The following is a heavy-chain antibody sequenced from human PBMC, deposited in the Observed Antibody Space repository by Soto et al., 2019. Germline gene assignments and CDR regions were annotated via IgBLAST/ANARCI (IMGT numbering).Heavy chain of an antibody. CDR3: ATGGHNDGYNCYHGMDV. CDR1: GGIFTNNA. V-gene: IGHV1-69*01. J-gene: IGHJ6*02. Sequence: QVQVVQSGAEVKKPGSSVKVSCKVSGGIFTNNAISWVRQAPGQGLEWLGGVIPLFDTAYYAQIFRGRLRISADGATTTAYMELRGLTSAETAVYFCATGGHNDGYNCYHGMDVWGQGTTVTVS. D-gene: IGHD3-16*01. CDR2: VIPLFDTA.